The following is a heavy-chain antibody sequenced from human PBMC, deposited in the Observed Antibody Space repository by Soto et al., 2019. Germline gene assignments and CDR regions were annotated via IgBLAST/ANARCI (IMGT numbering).Heavy chain of an antibody. CDR2: MNPNSGNT. D-gene: IGHD2-15*01. CDR3: ARVGYCSGGSCYPTDDAFDI. J-gene: IGHJ3*02. V-gene: IGHV1-8*01. Sequence: GASVKVSCKASGYTFTSYDINWVRQATGQGLEWMGWMNPNSGNTGYAQKFQGRVTMTRNTSISTAYIELSSLRSKDTAVYYNARVGYCSGGSCYPTDDAFDIWGQGTMVTVSS. CDR1: GYTFTSYD.